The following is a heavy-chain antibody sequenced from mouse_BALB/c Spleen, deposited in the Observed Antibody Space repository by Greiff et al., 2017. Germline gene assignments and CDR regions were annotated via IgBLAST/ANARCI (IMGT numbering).Heavy chain of an antibody. Sequence: VHLVESGPGLVAPSQSLSITCTVSGFSLTSYGVHWVRQPPGKGLEWLGVIWAGGSTNYNSALMSRLSISKDNSKSQVFLKMNSLQTDDTAMYYCARDPVTVVPYFDVWGAGTTVTVSS. V-gene: IGHV2-9*02. CDR3: ARDPVTVVPYFDV. CDR1: GFSLTSYG. CDR2: IWAGGST. J-gene: IGHJ1*01. D-gene: IGHD1-1*01.